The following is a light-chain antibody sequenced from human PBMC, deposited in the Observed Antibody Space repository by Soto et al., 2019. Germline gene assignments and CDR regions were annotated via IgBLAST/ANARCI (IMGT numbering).Light chain of an antibody. CDR3: RSYTSSRTEV. CDR2: DVS. J-gene: IGLJ3*02. CDR1: SSDVGGYNY. V-gene: IGLV2-14*03. Sequence: QSVLTQPASVSGSPGQSITISCAGTSSDVGGYNYVSWYQQHPGKAPKVIIYDVSNRPSGVSNRFSGSKSGNTASLTISGLQPEDEADYYCRSYTSSRTEVFGGGTKLTVL.